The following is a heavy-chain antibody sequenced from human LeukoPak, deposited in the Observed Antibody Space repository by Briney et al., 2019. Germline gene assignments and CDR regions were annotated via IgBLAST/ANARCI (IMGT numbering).Heavy chain of an antibody. CDR3: ARRYRYYDSSGYYDPFDY. J-gene: IGHJ4*02. CDR1: GGSTSSSSYY. V-gene: IGHV4-39*01. CDR2: IYYSGST. Sequence: PSETLSLTCTVSGGSTSSSSYYWGWIRQPPGKGLEWIGSIYYSGSTYYNPSLKSRVTISVDTSKNQFSLKLSSVTAADTAVYYCARRYRYYDSSGYYDPFDYWGQGTLVTVSS. D-gene: IGHD3-22*01.